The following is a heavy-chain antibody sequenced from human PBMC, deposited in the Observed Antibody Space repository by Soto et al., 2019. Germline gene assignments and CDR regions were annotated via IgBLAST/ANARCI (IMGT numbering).Heavy chain of an antibody. CDR2: INPSGGST. V-gene: IGHV1-46*01. Sequence: QVQLVQSGAEVKKPGASVKVSCKASGYTFTSYYMHWVRQAPGQGLEWMGIINPSGGSTSYAQKFQGRVTMTRDTSTSTVYMELSSLRSEDTAVYYCVRPSRSGYYAKYWGQGTLVTVSS. D-gene: IGHD3-3*01. J-gene: IGHJ4*02. CDR1: GYTFTSYY. CDR3: VRPSRSGYYAKY.